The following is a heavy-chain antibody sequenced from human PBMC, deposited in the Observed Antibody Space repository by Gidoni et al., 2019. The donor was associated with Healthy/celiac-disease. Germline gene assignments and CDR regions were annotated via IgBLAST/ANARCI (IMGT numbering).Heavy chain of an antibody. CDR2: IYYSGST. J-gene: IGHJ5*02. Sequence: QVQLQESGPGLVKPSETLSLTCPFSGGSFSSGSSSWSWIRQPPGKGLEWIGYIYYSGSTNYNPSLKSRVTISVDTSKNQFSLKLSSVTAADTAVYYCARCPPGYSSSWYWFDPWGQGTLVTVSS. CDR1: GGSFSSGSSS. D-gene: IGHD6-13*01. CDR3: ARCPPGYSSSWYWFDP. V-gene: IGHV4-61*01.